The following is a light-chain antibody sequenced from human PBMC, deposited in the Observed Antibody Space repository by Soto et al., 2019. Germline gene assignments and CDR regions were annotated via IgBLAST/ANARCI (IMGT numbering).Light chain of an antibody. J-gene: IGKJ5*01. CDR2: AAS. CDR3: QQVNSFPST. CDR1: QSISSW. Sequence: DIRMTQSPSTLSASVGDRVTITCRASQSISSWLAWYQQKPGKAPKLLIYAASTLQTGVPSRFSGGGSGTDFTLTLSSLQPEDFATYYCQQVNSFPSTFGQGTRLEIK. V-gene: IGKV1-5*01.